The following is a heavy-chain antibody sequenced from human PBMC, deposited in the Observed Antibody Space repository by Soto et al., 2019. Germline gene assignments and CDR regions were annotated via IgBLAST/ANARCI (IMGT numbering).Heavy chain of an antibody. CDR1: GFTFSSYD. CDR2: IGTAGDT. CDR3: ARAKADYDAFDI. Sequence: EVQLVESGGGLVQPGGSLRLSCAASGFTFSSYDMHWVRQATGKGLEWVSAIGTAGDTYYPGSVKGRFTISRENAKNSLYLQMNSLRAGDTAVYYCARAKADYDAFDIWGQGTMVTASS. V-gene: IGHV3-13*01. J-gene: IGHJ3*02. D-gene: IGHD4-17*01.